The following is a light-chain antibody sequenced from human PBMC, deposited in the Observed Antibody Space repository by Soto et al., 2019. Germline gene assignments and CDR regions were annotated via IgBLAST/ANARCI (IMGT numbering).Light chain of an antibody. CDR2: DAS. CDR3: QQRSNWPPIT. CDR1: QSVSSY. V-gene: IGKV3-11*01. J-gene: IGKJ5*01. Sequence: EIVLTQSPATLSLSPGERATLSCRASQSVSSYLAWYQQKPGQAPRLLIYDASNRATGIPARFSGSGSGTDFTLTISSRAPEDVAVYYCQQRSNWPPITFGQGTRLEIK.